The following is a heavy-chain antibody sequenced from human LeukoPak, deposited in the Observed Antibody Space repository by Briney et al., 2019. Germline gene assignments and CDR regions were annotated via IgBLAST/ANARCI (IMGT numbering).Heavy chain of an antibody. CDR2: IKSKTDGGTT. CDR1: GFTFTSHA. Sequence: GGSLRLSCTTSGFTFTSHAMDWVRQAPGKGPEWVGRIKSKTDGGTTEYAAPVRGRFTISRDDSRNTLLLQMNSLKTEDTAVYYCTTLQMYYYDSSGYYFFDYWGQGTLVTVSS. CDR3: TTLQMYYYDSSGYYFFDY. V-gene: IGHV3-15*01. D-gene: IGHD3-22*01. J-gene: IGHJ4*02.